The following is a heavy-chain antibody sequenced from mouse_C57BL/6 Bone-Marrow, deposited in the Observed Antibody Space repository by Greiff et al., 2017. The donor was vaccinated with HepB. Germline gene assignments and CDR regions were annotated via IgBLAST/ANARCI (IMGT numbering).Heavy chain of an antibody. Sequence: VQLQQPGAELVRPGSSVKLSCKASGYTFTSYWMHWVKQRPIQGLEWIGNIDPSDSETHYNQKFKDKATLTVDKSSSTAYMQLSSLTSEDSAVYCCARVGTVVAPYWYFDVWGTGTTVTVSS. CDR2: IDPSDSET. CDR1: GYTFTSYW. J-gene: IGHJ1*03. CDR3: ARVGTVVAPYWYFDV. V-gene: IGHV1-52*01. D-gene: IGHD1-1*01.